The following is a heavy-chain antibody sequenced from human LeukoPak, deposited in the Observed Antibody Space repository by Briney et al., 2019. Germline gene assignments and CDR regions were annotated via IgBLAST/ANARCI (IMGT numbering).Heavy chain of an antibody. Sequence: ASLRLSCAASGFTFSSYSMNWVRQAPGKGLEWVSSITSSSGSIYYADSVKGRFTISRDNAKNSLYLQMNSLRPEDTAVYYCARDWNYYSCWGQGTLVTVSS. CDR2: ITSSSGSI. CDR1: GFTFSSYS. CDR3: ARDWNYYSC. J-gene: IGHJ4*02. D-gene: IGHD1-1*01. V-gene: IGHV3-21*01.